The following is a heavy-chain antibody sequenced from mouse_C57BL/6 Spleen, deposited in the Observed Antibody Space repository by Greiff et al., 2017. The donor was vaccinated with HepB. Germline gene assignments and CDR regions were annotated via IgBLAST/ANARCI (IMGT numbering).Heavy chain of an antibody. Sequence: QVQLKESGAELVRPGASVTLSCKASGYTFTDYEMHWVKQTPVHGLEWIGAIDPETGGTAYNQKFKGKAILTADKSSSTAYMELRSLTSEDSAVYYCTRGGGIGYFDVWGTGTTVTVSS. CDR1: GYTFTDYE. V-gene: IGHV1-15*01. CDR2: IDPETGGT. CDR3: TRGGGIGYFDV. J-gene: IGHJ1*03.